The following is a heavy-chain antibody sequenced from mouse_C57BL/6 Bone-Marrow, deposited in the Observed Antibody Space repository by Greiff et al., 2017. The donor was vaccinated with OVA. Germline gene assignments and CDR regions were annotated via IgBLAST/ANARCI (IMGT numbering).Heavy chain of an antibody. V-gene: IGHV1-26*01. CDR3: ASLYYYGSSSSMDY. CDR1: GYTFTDYY. CDR2: INPNNGGT. J-gene: IGHJ4*01. D-gene: IGHD1-1*01. Sequence: EVKLQQSGPELVKPGASVKISCKASGYTFTDYYMNWVKQSHGKSLEWIGDINPNNGGTSYNQKFKGKATLTVDKSSSTAYMELRSLTSEDSAVYYCASLYYYGSSSSMDYWGQGTSVTVSS.